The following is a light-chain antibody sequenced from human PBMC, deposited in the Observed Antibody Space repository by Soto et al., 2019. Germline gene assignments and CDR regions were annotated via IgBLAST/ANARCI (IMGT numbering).Light chain of an antibody. J-gene: IGKJ2*01. CDR3: QQSYSTPYT. CDR2: AAS. Sequence: DIQMTQSPSSLSTSVGDRVTITCRASQSISSYLNWYQQKPGKAPKLLIYAASSLQSGVPSRFSGSASGTDFTLTISSLQPEDFATYYCQQSYSTPYTFGQGTKLEI. V-gene: IGKV1-39*01. CDR1: QSISSY.